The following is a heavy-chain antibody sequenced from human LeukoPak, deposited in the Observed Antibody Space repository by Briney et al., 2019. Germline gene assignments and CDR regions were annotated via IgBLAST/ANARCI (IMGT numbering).Heavy chain of an antibody. D-gene: IGHD2-15*01. CDR3: AREDLGFFLDY. CDR2: ISYDGSNE. CDR1: GFTFSSYA. V-gene: IGHV3-30-3*01. Sequence: GGSLRLSCAASGFTFSSYAMHWVRQAPGKGLEWVAVISYDGSNEYYADSVKGRFTISRDNSKNTLYLQMNSLRAEDTAVYYCAREDLGFFLDYWGQGTLVTVSS. J-gene: IGHJ4*02.